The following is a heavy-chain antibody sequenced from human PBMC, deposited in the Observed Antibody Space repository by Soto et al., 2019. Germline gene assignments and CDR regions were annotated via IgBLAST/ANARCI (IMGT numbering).Heavy chain of an antibody. Sequence: QVQLMQSGAEVKKPGASVKVSCKASGDTFTDYYIHWVRQAPGQGLEWMGTVNPSGGHTTYAQHYLGRETMSRDTSTSRLYIEMTSMTSDDTAIYYCASGGPVVVVTAALDYGGQGTLVTVST. CDR3: ASGGPVVVVTAALDY. CDR1: GDTFTDYY. CDR2: VNPSGGHT. J-gene: IGHJ4*02. V-gene: IGHV1-46*01. D-gene: IGHD2-21*02.